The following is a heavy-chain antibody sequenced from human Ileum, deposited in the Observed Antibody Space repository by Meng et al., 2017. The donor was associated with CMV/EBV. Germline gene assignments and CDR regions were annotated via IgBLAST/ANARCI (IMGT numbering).Heavy chain of an antibody. CDR1: GRSRGCSSW. CDR2: IYPRAST. J-gene: IGHJ4*02. CDR3: ASVAPVEN. Sequence: LSFTCSACGRSRGCSSWRCWVRLPPRKTLEWIWKIYPRASTTYNPSLKIRDTISVEKSTSQFTPELKSVTSSDTAEYFCASVAPVENWGQGTLVTVSS. V-gene: IGHV4-4*01. D-gene: IGHD2-2*01.